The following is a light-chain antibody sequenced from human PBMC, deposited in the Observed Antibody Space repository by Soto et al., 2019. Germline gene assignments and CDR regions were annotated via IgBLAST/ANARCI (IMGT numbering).Light chain of an antibody. Sequence: QTVVTQSPSASASLGASVKLTCTLSSRHSSYAIAWHQQQPEKGPRYLMKVNSDGSHRKGDGIPDRFSGSSFGAERYLTISSLQSEDEADYYCQTWGTGFWVFGGGTKLTVL. CDR1: SRHSSYA. V-gene: IGLV4-69*01. CDR2: VNSDGSH. CDR3: QTWGTGFWV. J-gene: IGLJ3*02.